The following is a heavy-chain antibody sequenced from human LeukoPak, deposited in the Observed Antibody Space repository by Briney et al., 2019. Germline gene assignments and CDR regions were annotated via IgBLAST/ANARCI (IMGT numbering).Heavy chain of an antibody. V-gene: IGHV3-73*01. Sequence: GGSLRLSCATSGFTFSGSAIHWVRQASGKGLEWVGRIRSKANNYATTDVASVRGRFTISRDDSKNTAYLQMNSLRAEDTAVYYCAKLIAGDYFTLPQYFDYWGQGTLVTVSS. CDR1: GFTFSGSA. CDR3: AKLIAGDYFTLPQYFDY. CDR2: IRSKANNYAT. D-gene: IGHD4-17*01. J-gene: IGHJ4*02.